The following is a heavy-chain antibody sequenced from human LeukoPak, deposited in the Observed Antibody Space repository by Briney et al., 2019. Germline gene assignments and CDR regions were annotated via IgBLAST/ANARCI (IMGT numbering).Heavy chain of an antibody. V-gene: IGHV3-30*03. D-gene: IGHD2-2*01. J-gene: IGHJ6*02. CDR2: ISYDGSNK. CDR1: GFTFSDYG. Sequence: PGGSLRLSCAASGFTFSDYGMHWVRQAPGKGLEWVAVISYDGSNKYYADSVKGRFTISRDNSKNTLYLQMNSLRAEDTAVYYCARPDKLGYRSSTSCLTFYYYYGMDVWGQGTTVTVSS. CDR3: ARPDKLGYRSSTSCLTFYYYYGMDV.